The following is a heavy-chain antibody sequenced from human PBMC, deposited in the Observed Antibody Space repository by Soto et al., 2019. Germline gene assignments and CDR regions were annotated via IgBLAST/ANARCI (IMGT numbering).Heavy chain of an antibody. Sequence: SETLSLTCTVSCGPITTHYWTLLRQPPGKELEYIGYIYYSGNTDYNPSLNSRVTISVDPSKNQFSLNLRSVTAADTAIYYCTRVCNKCYGALDIWGHGTLVTVSS. CDR3: TRVCNKCYGALDI. J-gene: IGHJ3*02. CDR2: IYYSGNT. CDR1: CGPITTHY. V-gene: IGHV4-59*11. D-gene: IGHD2-15*01.